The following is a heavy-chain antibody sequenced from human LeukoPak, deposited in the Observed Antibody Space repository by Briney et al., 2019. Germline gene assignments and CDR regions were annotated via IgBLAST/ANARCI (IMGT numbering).Heavy chain of an antibody. J-gene: IGHJ4*02. CDR3: AKPASDYEAYSEWDY. V-gene: IGHV3-23*01. D-gene: IGHD5-12*01. CDR1: GFPLCIYA. CDR2: ISGSEDST. Sequence: GGSVSLSCGASGFPLCIYAMSCVRHARGEGVEWVSAISGSEDSTYYADSVKSRFTIFRDNSKNTLYLQMNSMRAEDTAVYYCAKPASDYEAYSEWDYWGQGTLVTVSS.